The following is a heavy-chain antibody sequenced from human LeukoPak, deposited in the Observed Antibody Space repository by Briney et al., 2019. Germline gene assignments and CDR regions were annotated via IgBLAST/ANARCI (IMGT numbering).Heavy chain of an antibody. V-gene: IGHV3-21*01. CDR2: ISSSSSYI. CDR3: ARDGRHYYGSGNYYSKDAFDI. J-gene: IGHJ3*02. Sequence: GGSLRLSCAASGFTFSSYSMNWVRQAPGKGLEWVSSISSSSSYIYYADSVKGRFTISRDNAKNSLYLQMNSLRAEDTAVYYCARDGRHYYGSGNYYSKDAFDIWGQGTMVTVSS. CDR1: GFTFSSYS. D-gene: IGHD3-10*01.